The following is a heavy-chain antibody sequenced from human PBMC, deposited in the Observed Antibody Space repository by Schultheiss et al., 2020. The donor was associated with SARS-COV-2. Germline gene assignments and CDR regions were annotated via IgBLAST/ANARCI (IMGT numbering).Heavy chain of an antibody. V-gene: IGHV4-34*01. CDR3: ARVDYGDYGTIAFDI. CDR1: GGSFSGYY. J-gene: IGHJ3*02. D-gene: IGHD4-17*01. CDR2: INHSGST. Sequence: SETLSLTCAVYGGSFSGYYWSWIRQPPGKGLEWIGEINHSGSTNYNPSLKSRVTISVDTSKNQFSLKLSSVTAADTAVYYCARVDYGDYGTIAFDIWGQGTMVTVSS.